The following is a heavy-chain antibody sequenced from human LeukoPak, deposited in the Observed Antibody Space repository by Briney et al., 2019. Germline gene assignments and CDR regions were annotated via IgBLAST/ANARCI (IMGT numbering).Heavy chain of an antibody. D-gene: IGHD6-19*01. Sequence: GGSLRLSCAASGFTFSSYAMHWVRQAPGKGLEWVAVISYDGSNKYYADSVKGRLTISRDNSKNTLYLQMNSLRAEDTAVYYCATDPTRSRGWSSNYYGMDVWGQGTTVTVSS. CDR3: ATDPTRSRGWSSNYYGMDV. V-gene: IGHV3-30-3*01. CDR1: GFTFSSYA. J-gene: IGHJ6*02. CDR2: ISYDGSNK.